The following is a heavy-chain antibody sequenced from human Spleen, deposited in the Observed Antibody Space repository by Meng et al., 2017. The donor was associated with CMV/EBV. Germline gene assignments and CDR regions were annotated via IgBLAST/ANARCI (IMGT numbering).Heavy chain of an antibody. CDR2: INSDGSST. V-gene: IGHV3-74*01. CDR3: ARVYCGGDCLYYYYYYGMDV. J-gene: IGHJ6*02. D-gene: IGHD2-21*01. CDR1: GFTFSSYW. Sequence: LSLTCAASGFTFSSYWMHWVRQAPGKGLVWVSRINSDGSSTTYADSVKGRFTISRDNAKNTLYLQMNSLRAEDTAVYYCARVYCGGDCLYYYYYYGMDVWGQGTTVTVSS.